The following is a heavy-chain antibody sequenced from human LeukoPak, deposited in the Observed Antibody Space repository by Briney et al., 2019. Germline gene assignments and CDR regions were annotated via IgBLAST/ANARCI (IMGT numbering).Heavy chain of an antibody. CDR1: GGSISSYY. CDR2: IYYSGST. CDR3: ARDHEDYYDSSGYYSWFDP. J-gene: IGHJ5*02. V-gene: IGHV4-59*01. D-gene: IGHD3-22*01. Sequence: SETLSLTCTVSGGSISSYYWSWIRQPPGKGLGWIGYIYYSGSTNYNPSLKSRVTISVDTSKNQFSLKLSSVTAADTAVYYCARDHEDYYDSSGYYSWFDPWGQGTLVTVSS.